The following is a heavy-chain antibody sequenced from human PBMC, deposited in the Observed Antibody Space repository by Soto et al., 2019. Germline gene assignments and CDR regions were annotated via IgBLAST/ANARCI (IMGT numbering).Heavy chain of an antibody. J-gene: IGHJ6*02. V-gene: IGHV4-59*08. CDR3: VRQGIGALHGLVDV. CDR2: VYDTGST. CDR1: SGPSRSHN. D-gene: IGHD3-10*01. Sequence: QVQLQQSGPGLVKPSETLSLTCTVSSGPSRSHNWGWIRQSPGRGLVWIGYVYDTGSTSYNPSLESRGTIPAPTSTNHISLTLSSVTAADTAVYYCVRQGIGALHGLVDVWGQGTTVSVSS.